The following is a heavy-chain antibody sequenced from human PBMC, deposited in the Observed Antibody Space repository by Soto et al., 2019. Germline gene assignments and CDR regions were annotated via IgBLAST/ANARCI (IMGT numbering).Heavy chain of an antibody. CDR2: INHSGST. J-gene: IGHJ5*02. CDR3: ARGKYSRYCSSTSCYRVCWFDP. D-gene: IGHD2-2*01. CDR1: GGSFSGYY. V-gene: IGHV4-34*01. Sequence: QVQLQQWGAGLLKPSETLSLTCAVYGGSFSGYYWSWIRQPPGQGLEWIGEINHSGSTNYNPSLMSRVTISVDTSKNPFSLKLSSVTAADTAVYYCARGKYSRYCSSTSCYRVCWFDPWGQGTLVTVSS.